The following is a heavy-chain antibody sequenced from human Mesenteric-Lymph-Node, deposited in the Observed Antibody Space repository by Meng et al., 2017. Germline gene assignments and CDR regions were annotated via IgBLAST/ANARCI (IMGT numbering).Heavy chain of an antibody. Sequence: SETLSLTCTVSGYSISSGYYWGWIRQPPGKGLEWIGSIYHSGSTYYNPSLKSRVTISVDTSKNQFSLKLSSVTAADTATYYCARDAAISFGELIEGIDSWGQGTLVTVSS. J-gene: IGHJ4*02. CDR1: GYSISSGYY. D-gene: IGHD3-16*02. CDR2: IYHSGST. V-gene: IGHV4-38-2*02. CDR3: ARDAAISFGELIEGIDS.